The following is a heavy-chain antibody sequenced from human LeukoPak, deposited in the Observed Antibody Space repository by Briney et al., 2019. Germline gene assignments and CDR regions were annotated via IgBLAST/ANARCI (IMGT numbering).Heavy chain of an antibody. D-gene: IGHD2-2*02. J-gene: IGHJ4*02. CDR1: GYTFTSYD. CDR3: ARETGTSCYTA. V-gene: IGHV1-69*13. Sequence: ASVKVSCKASGYTFTSYDINWVRQAPGQGLEWMGGIIPIFGTANYAQKFQGRVTITADESTSTAYMELSSLRSEDTAVYYCARETGTSCYTAWGQGTLVTVSS. CDR2: IIPIFGTA.